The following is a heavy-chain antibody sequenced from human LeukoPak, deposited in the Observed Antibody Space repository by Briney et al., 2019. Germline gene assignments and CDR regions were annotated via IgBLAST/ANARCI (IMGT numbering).Heavy chain of an antibody. CDR2: MYHTGGF. CDR3: ARNPRDGHTFDY. J-gene: IGHJ4*02. V-gene: IGHV4-39*07. Sequence: PSETLSLTCTVSGGSISGSSYHWGWIRQPPGQGLEWIGEMYHTGGFNYNPSLKSRVTISLDKSQNQFFLRLTSVTAADTAVYYCARNPRDGHTFDYWGQGTLVTVSS. CDR1: GGSISGSSYH.